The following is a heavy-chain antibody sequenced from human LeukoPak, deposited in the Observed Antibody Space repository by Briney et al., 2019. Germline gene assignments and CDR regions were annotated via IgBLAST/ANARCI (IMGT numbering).Heavy chain of an antibody. Sequence: SVEVSCKASGGTFSSYAISWVRQAPGQGLEWMGGIIPIFGTANYAQKFQGRVTITADESTSTAYMELSSLRSEDTAVYYCARVKGDQGAFDIWGQGTMVTVSS. V-gene: IGHV1-69*13. CDR2: IIPIFGTA. CDR3: ARVKGDQGAFDI. CDR1: GGTFSSYA. J-gene: IGHJ3*02. D-gene: IGHD2-2*01.